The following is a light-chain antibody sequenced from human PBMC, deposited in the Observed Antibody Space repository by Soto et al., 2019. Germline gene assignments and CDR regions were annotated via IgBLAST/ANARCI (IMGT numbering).Light chain of an antibody. J-gene: IGKJ1*01. Sequence: EFVLTQSPGTLSLSPGERATLSCRASQSVSSNLAWYQQKPGQAPRLLIYGASTRAPGIPARFSGSGSGTEFTLTISSLQSEDCAVYYCQQFDKWPPSTFGQGTKVDIK. CDR1: QSVSSN. CDR3: QQFDKWPPST. V-gene: IGKV3-15*01. CDR2: GAS.